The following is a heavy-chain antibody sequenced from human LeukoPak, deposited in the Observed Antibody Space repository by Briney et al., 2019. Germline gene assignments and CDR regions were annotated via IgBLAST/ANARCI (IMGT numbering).Heavy chain of an antibody. CDR3: ATRSGTIFGVVIPFDY. J-gene: IGHJ4*02. Sequence: ASVKVSCKVSGYTLTELSMHWVRQAPGKGLEWMGGFDPEDGETIYAQKFQGRVTMTEDTSTDTAYMELSSLRSEDTAVYYCATRSGTIFGVVIPFDYWGQGTLVTVPS. D-gene: IGHD3-3*01. CDR2: FDPEDGET. V-gene: IGHV1-24*01. CDR1: GYTLTELS.